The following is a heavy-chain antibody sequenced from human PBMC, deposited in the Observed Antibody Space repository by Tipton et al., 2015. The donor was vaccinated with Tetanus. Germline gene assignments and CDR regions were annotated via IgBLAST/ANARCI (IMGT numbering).Heavy chain of an antibody. CDR1: GYTFISYG. Sequence: QLVQSGSELKNPGASVKVSCKTSGYTFISYGISWVRQAPGQGLEWMGWISGYSGDTNYAQRLQGRVTVTADTSTSTAYMELRSLRSDDTAVYYCARGSAFNYYNGLDVWSQGTTVTVSS. CDR3: ARGSAFNYYNGLDV. CDR2: ISGYSGDT. J-gene: IGHJ6*02. V-gene: IGHV1-18*01.